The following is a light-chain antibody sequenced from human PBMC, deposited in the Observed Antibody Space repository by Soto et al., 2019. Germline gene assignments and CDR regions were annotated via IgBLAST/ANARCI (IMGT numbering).Light chain of an antibody. CDR3: CSYAGSYTVV. CDR2: DVT. Sequence: QSALTQPRSVSGSPGQSVTISCTGTSSDVGGYNLVSWYQQYPDKAPKLMIYDVTKWPSGVPDRFSGSKSGNTASLTISGLQAEDEADYYCCSYAGSYTVVFGGGTQLTVL. V-gene: IGLV2-11*01. J-gene: IGLJ2*01. CDR1: SSDVGGYNL.